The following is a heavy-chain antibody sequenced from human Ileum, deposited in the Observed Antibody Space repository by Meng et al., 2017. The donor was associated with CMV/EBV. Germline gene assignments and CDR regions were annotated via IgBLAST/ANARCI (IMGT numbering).Heavy chain of an antibody. Sequence: GGSLRLSCAASGFAFNDHYMDWVCQAPGKGLEWVGRSRNQVNGYTSEYAASVKGRFTISRDRSQTSMYLQMSSLKIDDTAVYYCTRGGCVNCPKGYFYPMDVWGQGTTVTVSS. CDR1: GFAFNDHY. V-gene: IGHV3-72*01. J-gene: IGHJ6*02. D-gene: IGHD2-21*01. CDR2: SRNQVNGYTS. CDR3: TRGGCVNCPKGYFYPMDV.